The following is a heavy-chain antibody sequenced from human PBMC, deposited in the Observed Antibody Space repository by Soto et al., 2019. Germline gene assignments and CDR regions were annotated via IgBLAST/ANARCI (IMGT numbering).Heavy chain of an antibody. CDR2: ISSSSSYI. Sequence: GGSLRLSCAASGFTFSSDSMNWVLQAPGKGLEWVSSISSSSSYIYYADSVKGRFTISRDNAKNSLYLQMNSLRAEDTAVYYCARGYLVVAPDYFDYWGQGTLVTVSS. D-gene: IGHD2-15*01. CDR1: GFTFSSDS. V-gene: IGHV3-21*01. CDR3: ARGYLVVAPDYFDY. J-gene: IGHJ4*02.